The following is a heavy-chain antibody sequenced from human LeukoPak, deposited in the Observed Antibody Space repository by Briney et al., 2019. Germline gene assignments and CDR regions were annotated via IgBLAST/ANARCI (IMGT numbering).Heavy chain of an antibody. CDR1: GLTFSRDW. J-gene: IGHJ1*01. D-gene: IGHD3-22*01. V-gene: IGHV3-7*01. CDR3: ATYSSLNTREFQY. CDR2: IRQDGGET. Sequence: PGGSLRLSCEASGLTFSRDWMGWDRQAPGKGLEWVANIRQDGGETYYGDSVKGRFIISRDNAKNSLFLQMNRLRAEDTAAYYCATYSSLNTREFQYWGQGTLVTVSP.